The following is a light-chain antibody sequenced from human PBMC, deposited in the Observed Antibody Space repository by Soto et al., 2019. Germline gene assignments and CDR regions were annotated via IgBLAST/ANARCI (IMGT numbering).Light chain of an antibody. CDR3: SSYTSSSTLVV. CDR2: DVS. CDR1: SSDVGGYNY. V-gene: IGLV2-14*01. Sequence: QSVLTQPASVSGSPGQSITISCTGTSSDVGGYNYVSWYQQHPGKAPKLMIYDVSNRPSGVSNRFSGSKSGNPASLTISGLQAEDEADYYCSSYTSSSTLVVFGGGTKVTVL. J-gene: IGLJ2*01.